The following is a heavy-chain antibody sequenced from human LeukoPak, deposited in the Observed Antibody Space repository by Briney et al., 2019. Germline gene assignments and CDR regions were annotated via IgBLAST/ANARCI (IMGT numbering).Heavy chain of an antibody. V-gene: IGHV4-39*07. D-gene: IGHD1-26*01. CDR2: IYYSGST. J-gene: IGHJ4*02. Sequence: SETLSLTCTVSGGSISSSSYYWGWIRQPPGKGLEWIGSIYYSGSTYYNPSLKSRVSISMDTSKNQLSLELRSVTAADTAVYFCARSMYSGTYWGSFHFWGQGTQVTASS. CDR1: GGSISSSSYY. CDR3: ARSMYSGTYWGSFHF.